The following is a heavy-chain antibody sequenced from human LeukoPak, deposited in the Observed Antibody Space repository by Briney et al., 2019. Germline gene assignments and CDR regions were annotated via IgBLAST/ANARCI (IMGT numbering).Heavy chain of an antibody. J-gene: IGHJ4*02. CDR3: ARALALGQLLFDY. D-gene: IGHD1-26*01. V-gene: IGHV4-59*01. CDR2: IYYSGST. CDR1: GGSISSYY. Sequence: SETLSLTCTVSGGSISSYYWSWIRQPPGEGLEWIGYIYYSGSTNYNPSLKSQVTISVDTSKNQFSLKLSSVTAADTAVYYCARALALGQLLFDYWGQGTLVTVSS.